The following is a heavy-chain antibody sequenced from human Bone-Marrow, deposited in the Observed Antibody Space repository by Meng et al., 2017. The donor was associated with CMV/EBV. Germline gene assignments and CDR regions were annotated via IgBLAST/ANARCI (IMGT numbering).Heavy chain of an antibody. Sequence: GESLKISCAASGFTFSSYSMNWVRQAPGKGLEWVSSISSSSSYIYYADSVKGRFTISRDNAKNSLYLQMNSLRAEDTAVYYCARDLEYCGGDCYLDYYYGMDVWGQGPTVTVSS. CDR2: ISSSSSYI. J-gene: IGHJ6*02. CDR3: ARDLEYCGGDCYLDYYYGMDV. V-gene: IGHV3-21*01. CDR1: GFTFSSYS. D-gene: IGHD2-21*01.